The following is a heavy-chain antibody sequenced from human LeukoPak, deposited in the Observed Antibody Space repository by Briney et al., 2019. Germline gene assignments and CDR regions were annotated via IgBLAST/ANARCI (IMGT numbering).Heavy chain of an antibody. CDR1: GFTVTSDY. Sequence: GGSLRFSCAASGFTVTSDYMSWVRQAPGKGLEWVSVIYSGGGTYYADSVKGRFTVSRDNSKNTLYLQMNSLRAEDTAVYYCARGGYFDLWGRGTLVTVSS. V-gene: IGHV3-53*01. CDR3: ARGGYFDL. CDR2: IYSGGGT. J-gene: IGHJ2*01.